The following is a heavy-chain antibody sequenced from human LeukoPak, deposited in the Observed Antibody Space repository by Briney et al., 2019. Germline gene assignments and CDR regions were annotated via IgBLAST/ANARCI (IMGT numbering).Heavy chain of an antibody. D-gene: IGHD2-15*01. CDR3: AKAYCSGGSCYRSPFDI. V-gene: IGHV3-23*01. J-gene: IGHJ3*02. Sequence: PGGSLRLSCAASGFTFSSYAMSWVRQAPGKGLEWVSAISGSGGSTYYADSVKGRFTISRDNSKNTLYLQMNSLRAEDTAVYYCAKAYCSGGSCYRSPFDIWGQGTMVTVSS. CDR2: ISGSGGST. CDR1: GFTFSSYA.